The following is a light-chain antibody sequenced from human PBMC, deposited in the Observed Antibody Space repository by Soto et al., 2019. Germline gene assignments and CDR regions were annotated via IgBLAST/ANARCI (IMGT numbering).Light chain of an antibody. CDR1: QSINTY. Sequence: DIQMTQSPSSLSASVVDGGGRSVQRSQSINTYLNWYQQKPGKAPKLLIYGASSLQSGVPLRFSGSGSGTDFTLTTSSLEPEDFATYYCQESYSTLWGTCGQGTKVDIK. V-gene: IGKV1-39*01. J-gene: IGKJ1*01. CDR2: GAS. CDR3: QESYSTLWGT.